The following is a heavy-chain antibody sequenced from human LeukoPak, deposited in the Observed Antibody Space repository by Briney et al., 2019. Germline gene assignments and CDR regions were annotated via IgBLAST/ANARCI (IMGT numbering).Heavy chain of an antibody. CDR1: GESFSGYY. CDR3: ASTYSLYDAFDI. V-gene: IGHV4-34*01. Sequence: SETLSLTCAVYGESFSGYYWSWIRQPPGKGLEWIGNIYHSGSTYYNPSLKSRVTISVDTSKNQFSLKLISVTAADTAVYFCASTYSLYDAFDIWGQGTMVTVSS. D-gene: IGHD1-26*01. J-gene: IGHJ3*02. CDR2: IYHSGST.